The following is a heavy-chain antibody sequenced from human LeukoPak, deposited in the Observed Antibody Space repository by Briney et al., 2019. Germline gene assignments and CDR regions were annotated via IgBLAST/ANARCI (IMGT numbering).Heavy chain of an antibody. D-gene: IGHD2-2*01. CDR3: ARALIVVVPAAMALHAFDI. V-gene: IGHV4-31*03. CDR1: GGSISSGGYY. J-gene: IGHJ3*02. Sequence: SETLSLTCTVSGGSISSGGYYWSWLRQHPGKGLEWIGYIYYSGSTYYNPSLKSRVTISVDTSKNQFSLKLSSVTAADTAVYYCARALIVVVPAAMALHAFDIWGQGTMVTVSS. CDR2: IYYSGST.